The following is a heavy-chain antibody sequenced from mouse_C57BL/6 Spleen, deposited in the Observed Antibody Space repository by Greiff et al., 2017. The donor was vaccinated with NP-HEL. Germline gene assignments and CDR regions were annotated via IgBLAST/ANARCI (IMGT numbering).Heavy chain of an antibody. Sequence: EVQLQESGPGLVKPSQSLSLTCSVTGYSITSGYYWNWIRQFPGNKLEWMGYISYDGSNNYNPSLKNRISITRDTSKNQFFLKLNSVTTEDTATYYCARGGYLAYWGQGTLVTVSA. CDR3: ARGGYLAY. V-gene: IGHV3-6*01. CDR2: ISYDGSN. CDR1: GYSITSGYY. J-gene: IGHJ3*01. D-gene: IGHD2-2*01.